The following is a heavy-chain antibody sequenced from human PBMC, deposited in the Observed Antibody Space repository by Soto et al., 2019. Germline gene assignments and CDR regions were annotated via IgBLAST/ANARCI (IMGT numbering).Heavy chain of an antibody. J-gene: IGHJ3*02. Sequence: SETLSLTCTVSGGSISSYYWSWIRQPPGKGLEWIGYIYYSGSTNYNPSLKSRVTISVDTSKNQFSLKLSSVTAADTAVYYCATYNWNYDAFDICGAGTLVTV. CDR2: IYYSGST. CDR1: GGSISSYY. V-gene: IGHV4-59*01. CDR3: ATYNWNYDAFDI. D-gene: IGHD1-7*01.